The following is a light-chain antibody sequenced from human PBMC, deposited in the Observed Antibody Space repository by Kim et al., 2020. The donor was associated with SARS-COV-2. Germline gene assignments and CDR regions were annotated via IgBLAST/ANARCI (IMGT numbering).Light chain of an antibody. CDR3: MQALQTPYT. V-gene: IGKV2-28*01. Sequence: EPASISCRSSQSLLHSNGYNYLDWYLQKPGQSPQLLIYLGSNRASGVPDRFGGSGSRTDFTLKISRVEAEDVGVYYCMQALQTPYTFGQGTKLEI. CDR1: QSLLHSNGYNY. J-gene: IGKJ2*01. CDR2: LGS.